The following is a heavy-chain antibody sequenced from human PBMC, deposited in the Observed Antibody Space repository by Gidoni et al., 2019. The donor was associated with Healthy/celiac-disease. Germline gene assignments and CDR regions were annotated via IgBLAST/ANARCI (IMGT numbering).Heavy chain of an antibody. D-gene: IGHD3-10*01. CDR2: ISYDGSNK. CDR1: GFTFSGDA. Sequence: QVQLVESGGGVVQPGRSLRRSCAPSGFTFSGDAMHWVRQAPGKGLEWVAVISYDGSNKYVADSVKGRFTISRDNAKNTLYLQMNSLRAEDTAVYYCARDQSGPYGSGDLDAFDIWGQGTMVTVSS. J-gene: IGHJ3*02. CDR3: ARDQSGPYGSGDLDAFDI. V-gene: IGHV3-30-3*01.